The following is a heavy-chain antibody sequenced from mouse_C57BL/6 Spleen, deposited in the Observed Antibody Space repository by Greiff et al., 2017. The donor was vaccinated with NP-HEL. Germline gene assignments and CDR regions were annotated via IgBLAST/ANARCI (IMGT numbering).Heavy chain of an antibody. CDR3: ATDLLSFY. J-gene: IGHJ2*01. V-gene: IGHV1-43*01. Sequence: EVMLVESGPELVKPGASVKISCKASGYSFTGYYMHWVKQSSEKSLEWIGEINPSTGGTSYNQKFKGKATLTVDKSSSTAYMQLKSLTSEDSAVYYCATDLLSFYWGQGTTLTVSS. CDR1: GYSFTGYY. D-gene: IGHD2-1*01. CDR2: INPSTGGT.